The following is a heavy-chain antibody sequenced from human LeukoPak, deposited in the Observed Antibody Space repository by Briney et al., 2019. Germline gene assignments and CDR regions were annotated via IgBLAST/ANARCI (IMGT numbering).Heavy chain of an antibody. CDR2: IFGSGGSA. CDR3: TKTTTGYSSGQYPGWPADH. Sequence: GGSLRLSCTASGFTFNNYAMYWVRQAPRKGLEWGAGIFGSGGSAHYADSVKGRFTISRDNSKHTVYLQMDSLRGEDTAVYYCTKTTTGYSSGQYPGWPADHWGQGALVTVSS. J-gene: IGHJ4*02. CDR1: GFTFNNYA. D-gene: IGHD3-22*01. V-gene: IGHV3-23*01.